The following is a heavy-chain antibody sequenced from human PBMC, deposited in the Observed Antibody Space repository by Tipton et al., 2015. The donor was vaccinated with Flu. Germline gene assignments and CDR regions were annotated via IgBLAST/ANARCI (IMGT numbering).Heavy chain of an antibody. J-gene: IGHJ4*02. CDR1: GGSITNDKYS. CDR3: ARRLSSVIWSEGFDF. Sequence: TLSLTCTVSGGSITNDKYSWSWIRQPAGKGLEWIGRIYTSGSTKYNPSLGSRVTISIDTSKNQFSLRLSSVTAADTAVYYCARRLSSVIWSEGFDFWGQGSLVTVSS. V-gene: IGHV4-61*02. D-gene: IGHD3-22*01. CDR2: IYTSGST.